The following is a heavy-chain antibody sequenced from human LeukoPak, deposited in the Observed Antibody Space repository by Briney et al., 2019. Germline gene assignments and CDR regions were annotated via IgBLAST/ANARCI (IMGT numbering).Heavy chain of an antibody. Sequence: GGSLRLSCAASGFIFSSYAMTWVRQAPGKGLEWVSDINNRGDNTRYAGSVKGRFTISRDNSMNTLSLQMNSLRAEDTAVYYCAKGGCSSTTCRFDYWGQGTLVTVSS. V-gene: IGHV3-23*01. CDR2: INNRGDNT. J-gene: IGHJ4*02. D-gene: IGHD2-2*01. CDR1: GFIFSSYA. CDR3: AKGGCSSTTCRFDY.